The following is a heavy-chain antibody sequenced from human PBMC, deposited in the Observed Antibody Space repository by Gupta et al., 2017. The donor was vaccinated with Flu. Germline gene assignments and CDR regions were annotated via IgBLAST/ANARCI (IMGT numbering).Heavy chain of an antibody. CDR2: IIPIFGTA. Sequence: QVQLVQSGAEVKKPGSSVKVSCTASGGTFSSYAISWVRQAPGQGLEWMGAIIPIFGTANYAQKFQGRVTITADESTSTAYMELSSLISEDTAVYYGATVPDYGGNYYFDYWGQGTLVTVSS. D-gene: IGHD4-17*01. CDR3: ATVPDYGGNYYFDY. V-gene: IGHV1-69*01. CDR1: GGTFSSYA. J-gene: IGHJ4*02.